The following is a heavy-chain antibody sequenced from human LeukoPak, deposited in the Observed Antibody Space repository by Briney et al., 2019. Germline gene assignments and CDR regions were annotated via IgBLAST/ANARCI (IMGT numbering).Heavy chain of an antibody. CDR1: GFTFSTYS. J-gene: IGHJ4*02. Sequence: GGSLRLSCAASGFTFSTYSMSWVRQAPGKGLEWVSSISSSSASTYYADSVKGRFTISRDNSKNTLYLQMNSLRAEDTAVYYCANLHYDILTGYIYDFDYWGQGTLVTVSS. CDR2: ISSSSAST. D-gene: IGHD3-9*01. CDR3: ANLHYDILTGYIYDFDY. V-gene: IGHV3-23*01.